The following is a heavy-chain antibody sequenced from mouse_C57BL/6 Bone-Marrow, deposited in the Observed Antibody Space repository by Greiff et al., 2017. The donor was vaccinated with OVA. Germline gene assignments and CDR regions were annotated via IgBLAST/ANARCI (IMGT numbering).Heavy chain of an antibody. Sequence: VQLVESGAELVKPGASVKLSCKASGYTFTSYWMHWVKQRPGRGLEWIGRIDPNSGGTKYNEKFKSKATLTVDKPSSTAYMQLSSLTSEDSAVYYCARWGIIATVVAEGWYFDVWGTGTTVTVAS. CDR1: GYTFTSYW. V-gene: IGHV1-72*01. J-gene: IGHJ1*03. D-gene: IGHD1-1*01. CDR3: ARWGIIATVVAEGWYFDV. CDR2: IDPNSGGT.